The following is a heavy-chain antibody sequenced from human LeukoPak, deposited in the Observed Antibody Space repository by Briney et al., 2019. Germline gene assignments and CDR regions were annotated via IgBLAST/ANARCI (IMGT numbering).Heavy chain of an antibody. CDR2: IKSKTDGGTT. CDR1: GFTVSSNY. D-gene: IGHD3-10*01. J-gene: IGHJ4*02. V-gene: IGHV3-15*01. Sequence: GGSLRLSCAASGFTVSSNYMSWVRQAPGKGLEWVGRIKSKTDGGTTDYAAPGKGRFTISRDDSKNTLYLQMNSLKTEDTAVYYCTTDPELLWFGELFDYWGQGTLVTVSS. CDR3: TTDPELLWFGELFDY.